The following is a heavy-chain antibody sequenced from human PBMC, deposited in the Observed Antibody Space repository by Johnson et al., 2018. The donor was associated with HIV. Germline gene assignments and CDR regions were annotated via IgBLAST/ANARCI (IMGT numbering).Heavy chain of an antibody. CDR3: AAVSNWNHRVGFYGVDV. V-gene: IGHV1-58*01. D-gene: IGHD1-1*01. CDR2: IVVGSTHT. J-gene: IGHJ6*02. CDR1: GFAFTRSA. Sequence: QLVESGPEVKKPGTSVKVSCKPSGFAFTRSAVQWVRQARGQRPEWIGWIVVGSTHTIYAEKFQERVTITRDMSTSTAYMELSGLTSEDSAVYYCAAVSNWNHRVGFYGVDVWGQGTTVTVSS.